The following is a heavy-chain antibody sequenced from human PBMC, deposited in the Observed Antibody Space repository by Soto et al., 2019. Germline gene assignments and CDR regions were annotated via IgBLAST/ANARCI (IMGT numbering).Heavy chain of an antibody. CDR1: GFTFSSYA. CDR3: AKDLQLWGPGSYYYYYGMDV. Sequence: PGGSLRLSCAASGFTFSSYAMSWVRQAPGKGLEWVSAISGSGGSTYYADSVKGRFTISRDNSKNTLYLQMNSLRAEDTAVYYCAKDLQLWGPGSYYYYYGMDVWAQGTTVTVSS. V-gene: IGHV3-23*01. J-gene: IGHJ6*02. CDR2: ISGSGGST. D-gene: IGHD5-18*01.